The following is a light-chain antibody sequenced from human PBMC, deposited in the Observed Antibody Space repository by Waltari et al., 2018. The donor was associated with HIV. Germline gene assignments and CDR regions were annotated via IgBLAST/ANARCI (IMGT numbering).Light chain of an antibody. CDR3: CSYAGSTNWV. CDR1: SSDVGTYNL. V-gene: IGLV2-23*02. Sequence: QSALTQPASVSGSPGQSIPISCTGTSSDVGTYNLVSWYQQRPGKAPKLIISEVSQRPAGVSNHFSGSKSANTASLTISGLQAEDEADYYCCSYAGSTNWVFGGGTKLTVL. CDR2: EVS. J-gene: IGLJ3*02.